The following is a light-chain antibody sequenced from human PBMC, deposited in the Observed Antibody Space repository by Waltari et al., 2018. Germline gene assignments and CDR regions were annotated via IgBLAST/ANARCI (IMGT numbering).Light chain of an antibody. CDR3: AAWDDSLNGPV. CDR1: RHTIGSTP. CDR2: NNK. Sequence: HSVLSQSPSASGTPGPRFTISCSGLRHTIGSTPVNCYRHLPGTAPKLLPYNNKQRPSGVPYRFSGSKSGPSASLAISGLQSEDEADYYCAAWDDSLNGPVFGGGTKLTVL. J-gene: IGLJ3*02. V-gene: IGLV1-44*01.